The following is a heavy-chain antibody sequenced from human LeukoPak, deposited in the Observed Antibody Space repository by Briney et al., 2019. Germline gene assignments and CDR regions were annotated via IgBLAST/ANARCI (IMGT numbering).Heavy chain of an antibody. V-gene: IGHV3-23*01. CDR3: AKVYSSVWTHIEHFDY. CDR1: GFTFSNYA. J-gene: IGHJ4*02. CDR2: ISRSGDST. Sequence: GGSLRLSCAASGFTFSNYAMSWVRQAPGKGLEWVSGISRSGDSTFYTDSVKGRFTISRDNSKNTLYLQMNSVRAEDTAVYYCAKVYSSVWTHIEHFDYWGQGALVTVSS. D-gene: IGHD6-19*01.